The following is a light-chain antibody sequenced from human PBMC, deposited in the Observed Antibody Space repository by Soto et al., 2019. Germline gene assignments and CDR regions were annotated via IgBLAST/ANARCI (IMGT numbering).Light chain of an antibody. V-gene: IGKV3-11*01. Sequence: EIVLTQSPATLSLSPGERATLSCRASQSVSSYLAWYQQKPGQAPRLLIYDASNMATGIPARFSGSGSVTDFTLAITILEREDFAVYYGQERSNWPPAFGQGTKLEIK. J-gene: IGKJ2*01. CDR1: QSVSSY. CDR3: QERSNWPPA. CDR2: DAS.